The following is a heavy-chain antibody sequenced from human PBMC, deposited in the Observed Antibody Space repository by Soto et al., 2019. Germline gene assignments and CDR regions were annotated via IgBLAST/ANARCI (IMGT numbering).Heavy chain of an antibody. Sequence: PSETLSLTCTVSGDSIRGSSSYWGWIRQSPGKGPEWIGTFYYNGKTHYNPSLESRVAISVDAPKNHFTVRLGSLTAADTGLYYCVRRHEYGSRDRFDDWGRGTRVTVSS. J-gene: IGHJ4*02. CDR3: VRRHEYGSRDRFDD. D-gene: IGHD1-26*01. CDR1: GDSIRGSSSY. CDR2: FYYNGKT. V-gene: IGHV4-39*02.